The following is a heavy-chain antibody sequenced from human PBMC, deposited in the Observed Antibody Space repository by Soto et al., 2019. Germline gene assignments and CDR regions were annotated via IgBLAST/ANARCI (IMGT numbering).Heavy chain of an antibody. CDR2: IYHSGST. CDR1: GYSISSGYF. CDR3: ARDSRGTVGMDV. D-gene: IGHD2-2*01. V-gene: IGHV4-38-2*02. Sequence: SETLSLTCAVSGYSISSGYFWGWIRQPPGKGLEWIGSIYHSGSTFYNPSLKSRVTISVDTSKNQFSLRLSSVPAADTAVYYCARDSRGTVGMDVVGQGTTVTVS. J-gene: IGHJ6*02.